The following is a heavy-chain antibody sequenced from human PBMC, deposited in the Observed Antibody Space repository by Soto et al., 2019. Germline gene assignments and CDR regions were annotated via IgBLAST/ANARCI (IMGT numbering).Heavy chain of an antibody. V-gene: IGHV4-59*01. CDR2: VYNSGST. CDR3: ARRAVVAVTGSLDNWLDP. Sequence: PSETLSLTCAVSGGSITSYNLNWLRQPPGKALEWIGYVYNSGSTNYNPSLKSRVTISVDTSKNQFSLKVNSVTAADTAVYYCARRAVVAVTGSLDNWLDPWGQGTLVTVSS. D-gene: IGHD2-21*01. J-gene: IGHJ5*02. CDR1: GGSITSYN.